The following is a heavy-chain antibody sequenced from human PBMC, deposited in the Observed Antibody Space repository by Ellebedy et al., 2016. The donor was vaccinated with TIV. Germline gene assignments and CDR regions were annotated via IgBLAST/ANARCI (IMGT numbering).Heavy chain of an antibody. V-gene: IGHV3-7*01. J-gene: IGHJ3*02. CDR3: ARDPWTDDYNDYGAFDI. D-gene: IGHD4-17*01. Sequence: GESLKISCEAYGFTYDIFWMSWVRQAPGKGLEWVANIRNDGTDKYYVDSVKCRFTISRDNAKTSLYLQVYSLTAEDTAVYYCARDPWTDDYNDYGAFDIWGQGTMVTVSS. CDR1: GFTYDIFW. CDR2: IRNDGTDK.